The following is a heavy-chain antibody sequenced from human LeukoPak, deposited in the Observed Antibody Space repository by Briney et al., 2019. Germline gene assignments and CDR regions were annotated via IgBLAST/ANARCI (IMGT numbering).Heavy chain of an antibody. Sequence: GASVEVSCKASGGTFSSYAISWVRQAPGQGLEWMGGIIPIFGTANYAQKFQGRVTITADKSTSTAYMELSSLRSEDTAVYYCARGVRRIAARQENWFDPWGQGTLVTVSS. CDR1: GGTFSSYA. D-gene: IGHD6-6*01. V-gene: IGHV1-69*06. CDR2: IIPIFGTA. CDR3: ARGVRRIAARQENWFDP. J-gene: IGHJ5*02.